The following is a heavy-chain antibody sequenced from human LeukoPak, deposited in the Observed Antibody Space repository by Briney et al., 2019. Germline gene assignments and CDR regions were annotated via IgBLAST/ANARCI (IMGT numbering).Heavy chain of an antibody. V-gene: IGHV3-74*01. CDR2: INSDGSST. CDR3: VKFRLVVVSLANWFDP. CDR1: GFTFSSYW. D-gene: IGHD2-8*02. J-gene: IGHJ5*02. Sequence: GGSLRLSCAASGFTFSSYWMHWVRQAPGKGLVWVSRINSDGSSTSYADSVKGRFNISRDNSKSMLLLEMRSLTVEDTAVYYCVKFRLVVVSLANWFDPWGQGTLVTVSS.